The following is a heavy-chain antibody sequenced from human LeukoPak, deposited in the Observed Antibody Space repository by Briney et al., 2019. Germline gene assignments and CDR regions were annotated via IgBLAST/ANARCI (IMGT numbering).Heavy chain of an antibody. CDR1: GFTFGDYG. CDR2: INSDGSST. J-gene: IGHJ4*02. V-gene: IGHV3-74*01. CDR3: VRDNRYYYDNSGYTCGH. Sequence: GGSLRLSCAASGFTFGDYGMSWVRQAPGKGLVWVSRINSDGSSTSYADSVRGRFTISRDNTKNTLYLQINSLRAEDTAVYYCVRDNRYYYDNSGYTCGHWGQGPLVTVSS. D-gene: IGHD3-22*01.